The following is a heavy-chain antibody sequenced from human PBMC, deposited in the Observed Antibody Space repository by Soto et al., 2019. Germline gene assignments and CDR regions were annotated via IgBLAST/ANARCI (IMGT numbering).Heavy chain of an antibody. V-gene: IGHV4-34*01. CDR3: ARTKVSMITFGGVTRRVYYFDY. J-gene: IGHJ4*02. CDR1: GGSFSGYY. CDR2: INHSGST. D-gene: IGHD3-16*01. Sequence: SETLSLTCAVYGGSFSGYYWSWIRQPPGKGLEWIGEINHSGSTNYNPSLKSRVTISVDTSKNQFSLKLSSVTAADTAVYYCARTKVSMITFGGVTRRVYYFDYWGQGTLVTVSS.